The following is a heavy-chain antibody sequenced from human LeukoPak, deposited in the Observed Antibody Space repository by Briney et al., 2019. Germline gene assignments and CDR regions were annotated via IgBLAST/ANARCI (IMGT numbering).Heavy chain of an antibody. V-gene: IGHV3-23*01. CDR1: GFTFSNYA. CDR2: FSSRGTTT. CDR3: AKYQQTSSRRFDY. J-gene: IGHJ4*02. Sequence: GGSLRLSCAASGFTFSNYAMSWVRQAPGRGLEWVSVFSSRGTTTYYADSVKGRFTISRDNSKNTLYLQMSSLRAEDTAVYYCAKYQQTSSRRFDYWGQGTLVTVSS. D-gene: IGHD6-6*01.